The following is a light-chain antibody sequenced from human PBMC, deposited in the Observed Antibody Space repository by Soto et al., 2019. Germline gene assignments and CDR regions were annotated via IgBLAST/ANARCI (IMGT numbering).Light chain of an antibody. V-gene: IGKV3-11*01. CDR1: QSVSSY. J-gene: IGKJ5*01. CDR3: QQRSNWLPIT. Sequence: EIVLTQSPATLSLSPGERATLSCRASQSVSSYLAWYQQKAGQAPRLLIYDASNRATGIPAKFSGSGSGTDFTLTISSLEPEDFAVYYCQQRSNWLPITFGQGTRLEIK. CDR2: DAS.